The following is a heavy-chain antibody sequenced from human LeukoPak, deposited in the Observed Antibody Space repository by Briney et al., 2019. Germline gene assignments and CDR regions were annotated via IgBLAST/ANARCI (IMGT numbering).Heavy chain of an antibody. CDR2: ISGSGGST. D-gene: IGHD3-3*01. J-gene: IGHJ4*02. CDR3: AKDRRRFSTIFGVVIIGDY. CDR1: GFTFSSYA. V-gene: IGHV3-23*01. Sequence: GGSLRLSCAASGFTFSSYAMSWVRQAPGKGLEWVSAISGSGGSTYYADSVKGRFTISRDNSKNTLYLQMNSLRAEDTAVYYCAKDRRRFSTIFGVVIIGDYWGQGTLVTVSS.